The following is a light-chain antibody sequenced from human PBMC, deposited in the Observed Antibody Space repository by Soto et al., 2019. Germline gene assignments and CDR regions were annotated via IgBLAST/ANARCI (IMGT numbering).Light chain of an antibody. CDR1: QSVSSSY. CDR3: QQYDSSPVT. Sequence: EILLTQSPGTLSLSPGERATLSCRASQSVSSSYLAWYQQKPGQAPRLLIYGASSRATGIPDRFSGSWSGTDFTLTISSLEPEDFAVYYCQQYDSSPVTFGQGTKMEIK. CDR2: GAS. V-gene: IGKV3-20*01. J-gene: IGKJ1*01.